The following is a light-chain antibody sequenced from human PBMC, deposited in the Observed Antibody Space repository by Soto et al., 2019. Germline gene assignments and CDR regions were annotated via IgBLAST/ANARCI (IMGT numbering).Light chain of an antibody. Sequence: EIVLTQSPATLSLSPGERATLSRRASQSIGLAIAWYQHKPGQAPRLLIFDASQRATGIPARFSGSGSGTDFTLTISGLQYEEFAVYSCQQYHNWPITVGQGTRLEIK. V-gene: IGKV3-11*01. CDR1: QSIGLA. CDR3: QQYHNWPIT. J-gene: IGKJ5*01. CDR2: DAS.